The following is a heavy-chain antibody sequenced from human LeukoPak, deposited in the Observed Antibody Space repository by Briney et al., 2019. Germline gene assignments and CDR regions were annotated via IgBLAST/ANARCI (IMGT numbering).Heavy chain of an antibody. J-gene: IGHJ4*02. D-gene: IGHD6-19*01. V-gene: IGHV3-30-3*01. CDR1: GFTFSSYA. CDR2: ISYDGSNK. CDR3: ARSRSGWIYFDY. Sequence: GGSLRLSCAASGFTFSSYAMHWVRQAPGKGLEWVAVISYDGSNKYYADSVKGRFTISRDNSKNTLYLQMSSLRVEDTAVYYCARSRSGWIYFDYWGQGTLVTVSS.